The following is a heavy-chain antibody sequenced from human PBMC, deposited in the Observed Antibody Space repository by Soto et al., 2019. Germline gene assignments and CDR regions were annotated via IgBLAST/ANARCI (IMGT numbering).Heavy chain of an antibody. V-gene: IGHV4-31*03. D-gene: IGHD1-7*01. J-gene: IGHJ4*02. Sequence: PSETLSLTCTVSGGSISSGGYYWSWIRQHPGKGLEWIGYIYYSGSTYYNPSLKSRVTISVDTSKNQFSLKLSSVTAADTAVYYCARVGGITGTTAYFDYWGQGTLVTVSS. CDR2: IYYSGST. CDR3: ARVGGITGTTAYFDY. CDR1: GGSISSGGYY.